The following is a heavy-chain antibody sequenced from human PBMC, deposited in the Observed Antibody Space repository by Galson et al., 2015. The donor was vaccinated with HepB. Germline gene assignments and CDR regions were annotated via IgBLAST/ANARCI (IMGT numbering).Heavy chain of an antibody. D-gene: IGHD2-2*01. CDR1: GFTFSNYL. V-gene: IGHV3-23*01. CDR2: IGGSGANT. Sequence: SLRLSCAASGFTFSNYLMSWVRQAPGRGLEWVSGIGGSGANTWYIASVNGRFTISRDNSEDTVHLQMSGLRVEDTAIYYWVKEEGGRHCSSPNCQNFRWIDSWGQGALVTVPS. J-gene: IGHJ5*01. CDR3: VKEEGGRHCSSPNCQNFRWIDS.